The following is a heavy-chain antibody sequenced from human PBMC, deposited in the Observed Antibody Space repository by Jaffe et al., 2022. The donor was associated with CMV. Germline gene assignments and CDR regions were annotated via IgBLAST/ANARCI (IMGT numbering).Heavy chain of an antibody. CDR2: IYTSGST. D-gene: IGHD2-21*02. J-gene: IGHJ4*02. CDR1: GGSISSYY. Sequence: QVQLQESGPGLVKPSETLSLTCTVSGGSISSYYWSWIRQPAGKGLEWIGRIYTSGSTNYNPSLKSRVTMSVDTSKNQFSLKLSSVTAADTAVYYCARARVFYCGGDCYSFYFDYWGQGTLVTVSS. V-gene: IGHV4-4*07. CDR3: ARARVFYCGGDCYSFYFDY.